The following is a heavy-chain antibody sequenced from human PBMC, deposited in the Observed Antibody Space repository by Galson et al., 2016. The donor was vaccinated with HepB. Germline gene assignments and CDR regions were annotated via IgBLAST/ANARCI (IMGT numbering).Heavy chain of an antibody. V-gene: IGHV3-11*03. Sequence: SLRLSCAASGFTFSDYYMSWIRQAPGKGLEWVSYISTTGRYTHYADSVRGRFTISRDNAKNSVYLQMNSLRAEDAAVYYCARPIAVVSIDAFDMWGQGTMVTVSS. CDR3: ARPIAVVSIDAFDM. CDR1: GFTFSDYY. D-gene: IGHD2-2*01. J-gene: IGHJ3*02. CDR2: ISTTGRYT.